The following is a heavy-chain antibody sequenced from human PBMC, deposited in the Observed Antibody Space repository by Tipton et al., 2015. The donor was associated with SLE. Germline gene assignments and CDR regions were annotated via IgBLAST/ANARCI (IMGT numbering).Heavy chain of an antibody. Sequence: TLSLTCTVSGGSISSSRYYWGWIRQPPGKGMVSIGSIYYIGSTYYNPSLKIRVTISGDTSKNQFSLKLSSVTAADTAVYYCARHEIAAAGLDYWGQGTLVTVSS. J-gene: IGHJ4*02. D-gene: IGHD6-13*01. V-gene: IGHV4-39*07. CDR2: IYYIGST. CDR1: GGSISSSRYY. CDR3: ARHEIAAAGLDY.